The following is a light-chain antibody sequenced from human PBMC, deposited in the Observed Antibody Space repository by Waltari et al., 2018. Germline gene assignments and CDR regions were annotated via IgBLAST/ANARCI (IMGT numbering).Light chain of an antibody. CDR2: AAS. Sequence: IQLTQSPSSLSASVGDRVTITCRASQAISISLAWYQQKPGKAPNLLIYAASTLQSGVPSRFIGSGSGTEFTLTISSLQPEDFATYYCQQLRSYPRITFGQGTRLDI. CDR3: QQLRSYPRIT. CDR1: QAISIS. V-gene: IGKV1-9*01. J-gene: IGKJ5*01.